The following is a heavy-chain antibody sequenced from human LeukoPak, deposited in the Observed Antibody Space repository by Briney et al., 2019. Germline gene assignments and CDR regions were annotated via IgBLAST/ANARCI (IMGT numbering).Heavy chain of an antibody. D-gene: IGHD3-10*01. V-gene: IGHV1-2*04. Sequence: ASVKVSCKASGYTFTGYYMHWVRQAPGQGLEWMGWINPNSGGTNYAQKFQGWVTMTRDTSISTAYMELSRLRSDDTAVHYCARDLYYGSGSYYYYGMDVWGQGTTVTVSS. CDR3: ARDLYYGSGSYYYYGMDV. CDR1: GYTFTGYY. CDR2: INPNSGGT. J-gene: IGHJ6*02.